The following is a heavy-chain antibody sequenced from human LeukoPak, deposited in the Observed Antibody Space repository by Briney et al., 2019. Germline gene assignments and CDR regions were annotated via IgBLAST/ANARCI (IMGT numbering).Heavy chain of an antibody. CDR2: IYTSGST. D-gene: IGHD1-1*01. CDR3: ARKDWNDDSNAFDI. V-gene: IGHV4-4*07. Sequence: YPSETLSLTCTVSGGSISSYYWSWIRQPAGKGLEWIGRIYTSGSTNYNPSLKSRVTMSVDTSKNQFSLKLSSVTAADTAVYYCARKDWNDDSNAFDIWGQGTMVTVSS. J-gene: IGHJ3*02. CDR1: GGSISSYY.